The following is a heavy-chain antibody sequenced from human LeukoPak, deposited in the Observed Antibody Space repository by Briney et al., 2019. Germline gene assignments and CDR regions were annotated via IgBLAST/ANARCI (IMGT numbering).Heavy chain of an antibody. J-gene: IGHJ4*02. CDR3: AKGHTYGMI. D-gene: IGHD5-18*01. V-gene: IGHV3-11*01. CDR1: GFTFGDYY. Sequence: GGSLRLSCAASGFTFGDYYMTWIHQTPGKGPEWLSYISSSGTTMEYADSVKGRFTISRDNAKDTLFLQMNSLGAEDTAVYYCAKGHTYGMIWGQGTLVTVSS. CDR2: ISSSGTTM.